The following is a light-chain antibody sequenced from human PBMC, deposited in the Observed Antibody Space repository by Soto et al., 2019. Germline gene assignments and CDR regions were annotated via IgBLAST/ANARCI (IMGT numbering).Light chain of an antibody. CDR2: GAS. J-gene: IGKJ1*01. CDR3: QQYAGSPRT. V-gene: IGKV3-20*01. CDR1: QSVRSNY. Sequence: EIVLTQSPGTLSFSPGERATLSCRSSQSVRSNYLAWYQQKPGQAPRLLIYGASSRATGIPERFSGSGSGTDFTLIISRLEPEDFAIYYCQQYAGSPRTFGQGTTVEVK.